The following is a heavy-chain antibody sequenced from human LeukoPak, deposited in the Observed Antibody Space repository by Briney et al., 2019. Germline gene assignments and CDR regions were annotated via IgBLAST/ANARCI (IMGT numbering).Heavy chain of an antibody. CDR1: GFTFSSYS. J-gene: IGHJ5*02. CDR2: ISSSSSYI. Sequence: GGSLRLSCAASGFTFSSYSMNWVRQAPGKGPEWFSSISSSSSYIYYADSVKGRFTISRDNAKNSLYLQMNSLRAEDTAVYYCARDRIAAVNWFDPWGQGTLVTVSS. CDR3: ARDRIAAVNWFDP. D-gene: IGHD6-13*01. V-gene: IGHV3-21*01.